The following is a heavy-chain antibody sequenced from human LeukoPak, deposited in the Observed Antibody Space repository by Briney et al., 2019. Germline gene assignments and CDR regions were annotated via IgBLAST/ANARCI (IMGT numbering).Heavy chain of an antibody. CDR3: ARHIRGYSYGPFDY. D-gene: IGHD5-18*01. CDR2: IYYSGST. J-gene: IGHJ4*02. V-gene: IGHV4-59*08. CDR1: GGSISSYY. Sequence: SETLSLTCTVSGGSISSYYWSWIRQPPGKGLEWIGYIYYSGSTDYNPSLKSRVTISVDTSKNQFSLKLTSVTAADTAVYYCARHIRGYSYGPFDYWGQGSLVTVSS.